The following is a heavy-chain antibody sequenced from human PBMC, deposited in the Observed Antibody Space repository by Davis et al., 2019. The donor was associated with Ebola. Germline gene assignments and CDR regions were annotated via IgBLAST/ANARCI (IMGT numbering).Heavy chain of an antibody. D-gene: IGHD2-21*02. CDR2: IYYSGST. J-gene: IGHJ4*02. CDR3: AGCGGDCYSGIDY. CDR1: GGSISSGGYS. V-gene: IGHV4-30-4*07. Sequence: SETLSLTCAVSGGSISSGGYSWSWIRQPPGKGLEWIGYIYYSGSTYYNPSLKSRVTISVDTSKNQFSLKLSSVTAADTAVYYCAGCGGDCYSGIDYWGQGTLVTVSS.